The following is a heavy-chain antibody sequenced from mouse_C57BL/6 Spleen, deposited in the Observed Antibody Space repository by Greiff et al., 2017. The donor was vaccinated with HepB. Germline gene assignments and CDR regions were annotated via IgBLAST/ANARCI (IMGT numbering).Heavy chain of an antibody. Sequence: QVQLQQPGAELVKPGASVKMSCKASGYTFTSYWITWVKQRPGQGLEWIGDIYPGSGSTNYNEKFKSKATLTVDTSSSTAYMQLSSLTSEDSAVYYCARLGYDYDGGFAYWGQGTLVTVSA. D-gene: IGHD2-4*01. CDR3: ARLGYDYDGGFAY. V-gene: IGHV1-55*01. J-gene: IGHJ3*01. CDR1: GYTFTSYW. CDR2: IYPGSGST.